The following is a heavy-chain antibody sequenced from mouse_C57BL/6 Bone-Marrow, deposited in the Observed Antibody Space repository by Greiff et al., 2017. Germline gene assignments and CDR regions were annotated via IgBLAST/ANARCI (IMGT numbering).Heavy chain of an antibody. Sequence: QVQLKQSGPELVKPGASVKISCKASGYTFTDYYINWVKQRPGQGLEWIGWIFPGSGSTYYNEKFKGKATLTVDKSSSTAYMLLSSLTSEDSAVYFCASSYYSNYVYAMDYWGQGTSVTVSS. D-gene: IGHD2-5*01. CDR3: ASSYYSNYVYAMDY. CDR1: GYTFTDYY. V-gene: IGHV1-75*01. J-gene: IGHJ4*01. CDR2: IFPGSGST.